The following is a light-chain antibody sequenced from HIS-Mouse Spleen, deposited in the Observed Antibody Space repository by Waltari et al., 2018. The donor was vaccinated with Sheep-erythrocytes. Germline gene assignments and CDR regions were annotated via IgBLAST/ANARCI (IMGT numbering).Light chain of an antibody. J-gene: IGLJ3*02. V-gene: IGLV1-44*01. CDR3: AAWDDSLNGWV. CDR1: SSNIGRNT. CDR2: SKN. Sequence: QSVLTQPPSASGTPGQRVTISCSGSSSNIGRNTVNWYQQLPGTAPKLLIYSKNQRPSGGPDLFSGSKSGTSGSLAISGLQSEDEADYYCAAWDDSLNGWVFGGGTKLTVL.